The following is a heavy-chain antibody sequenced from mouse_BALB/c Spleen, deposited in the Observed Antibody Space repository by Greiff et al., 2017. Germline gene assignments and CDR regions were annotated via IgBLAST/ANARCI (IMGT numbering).Heavy chain of an antibody. CDR3: ARGIYYGGMDY. V-gene: IGHV1-54*01. CDR1: GYAFTNYL. J-gene: IGHJ4*01. D-gene: IGHD2-1*01. CDR2: INPGSGGT. Sequence: QVQLQQSGAELVRPGTSVKVSCKASGYAFTNYLIEWVKQRPGQGLEWIGVINPGSGGTNYNEKFKGKATLTADKSSSTAYMQLSSLTSDDSAVYFCARGIYYGGMDYWGQGTSVTVSS.